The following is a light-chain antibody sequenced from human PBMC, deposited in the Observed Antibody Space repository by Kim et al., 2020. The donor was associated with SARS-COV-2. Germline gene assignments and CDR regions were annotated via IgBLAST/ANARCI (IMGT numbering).Light chain of an antibody. CDR1: QGIGRW. CDR2: AAT. CDR3: QQANSFPVT. V-gene: IGKV1-12*01. J-gene: IGKJ5*01. Sequence: AHVGDRLTISCRASQGIGRWLAWYQQRPGKAPKLLIYAATSLHGEAPARFSGSGSGTHFTLTISSLQPEDSATYYCQQANSFPVTFGQGTRLEIK.